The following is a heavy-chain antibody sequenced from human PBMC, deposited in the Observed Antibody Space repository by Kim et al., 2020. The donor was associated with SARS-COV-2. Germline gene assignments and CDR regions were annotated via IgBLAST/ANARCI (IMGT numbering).Heavy chain of an antibody. D-gene: IGHD2-15*01. Sequence: SETLSLTCTVSGGSVSSGSYYWSWIRQPPGKGLEWIGYIYYSGSTNYNPSLKSRVTISVDTSKNQFSLKLSSVTAADTAVYYCARGDCSGGSCYMAYFD. V-gene: IGHV4-61*01. CDR1: GGSVSSGSYY. CDR2: IYYSGST. CDR3: ARGDCSGGSCYMAYFD. J-gene: IGHJ4*01.